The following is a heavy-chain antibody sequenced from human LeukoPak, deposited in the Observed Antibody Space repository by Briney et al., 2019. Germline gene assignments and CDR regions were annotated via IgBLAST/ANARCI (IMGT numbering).Heavy chain of an antibody. CDR1: GFTFSDYY. CDR2: ISSSGSTL. CDR3: ARDRIAAGNFDY. J-gene: IGHJ4*02. D-gene: IGHD6-13*01. V-gene: IGHV3-11*01. Sequence: GGSLRLSCAASGFTFSDYYMSWIRQAPGKGLEWVSYISSSGSTLYYADSVKGRITISRDNAKNSLYLQMNSLRAEDTAVYYCARDRIAAGNFDYWGQGTLVTVSS.